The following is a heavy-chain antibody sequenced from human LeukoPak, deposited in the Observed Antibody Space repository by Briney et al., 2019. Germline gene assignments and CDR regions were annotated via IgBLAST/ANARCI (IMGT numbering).Heavy chain of an antibody. CDR3: ARRQYYFDY. CDR1: SYSISSGYY. CDR2: IYHSGST. Sequence: SETLSLTCTVASYSISSGYYWGWIRQPPGKGLEWIGNIYHSGSTYYNPSLKSRVTISVDTSKNQFSLKLSSVTAADTAVYYCARRQYYFDYWGQGTLVTVSS. V-gene: IGHV4-38-2*02. J-gene: IGHJ4*02.